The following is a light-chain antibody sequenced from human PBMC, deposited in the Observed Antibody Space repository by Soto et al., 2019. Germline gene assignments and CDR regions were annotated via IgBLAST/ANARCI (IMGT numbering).Light chain of an antibody. Sequence: QSVLTQPPSSSGTPGQGVTISCSGSSSNIGTNTVNWYKQLPGTAPKLLIYSNDLRPSGVPDRFSGSKSGTSASLAISGLQSEDEADYYCEAWDDSRYRAVFGGGTKVTVL. CDR1: SSNIGTNT. V-gene: IGLV1-44*01. J-gene: IGLJ2*01. CDR3: EAWDDSRYRAV. CDR2: SND.